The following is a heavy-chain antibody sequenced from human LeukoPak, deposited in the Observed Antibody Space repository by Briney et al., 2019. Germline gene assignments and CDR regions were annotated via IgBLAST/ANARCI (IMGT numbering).Heavy chain of an antibody. CDR3: ARETDILGSTAFDY. Sequence: SETLSLTCTVSGDSISSYYWSWIRQPPGKGLEWIGYLYYSGSTNYNPSLQSRVTISVDRSKNQFSLKLTSVTAADTAMYYCARETDILGSTAFDYWGQGTLVTVSS. CDR1: GDSISSYY. D-gene: IGHD1-26*01. CDR2: LYYSGST. J-gene: IGHJ4*02. V-gene: IGHV4-59*01.